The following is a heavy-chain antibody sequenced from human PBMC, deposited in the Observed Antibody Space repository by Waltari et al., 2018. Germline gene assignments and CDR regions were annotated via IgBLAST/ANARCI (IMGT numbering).Heavy chain of an antibody. Sequence: EVQLVESGGGSVQPGGSLRLSCVASGFTFNYYWMHWVRQAPGKGLVWVSRINSDGSRTNYADSVKGRFTISRDSAKNTVYLQMNSLRVDDTAMYYCTRGSDVVEVPAANGVVVGSWGQGTLVTVSS. V-gene: IGHV3-74*01. J-gene: IGHJ1*01. CDR3: TRGSDVVEVPAANGVVVGS. D-gene: IGHD2-2*01. CDR1: GFTFNYYW. CDR2: INSDGSRT.